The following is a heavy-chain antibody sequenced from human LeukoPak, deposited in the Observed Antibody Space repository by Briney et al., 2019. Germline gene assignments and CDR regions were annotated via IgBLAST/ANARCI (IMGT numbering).Heavy chain of an antibody. CDR2: INHSGST. Sequence: SETLSLTCAVYGGSFSGYYWSWIRQPPGKGLEWIGEINHSGSTNYNPSLKSRVTMSIDTSKNQFSLNLSSVTAADTAVYYCARNAFDIWGQGTMVTVSS. CDR1: GGSFSGYY. V-gene: IGHV4-34*01. J-gene: IGHJ3*02. CDR3: ARNAFDI.